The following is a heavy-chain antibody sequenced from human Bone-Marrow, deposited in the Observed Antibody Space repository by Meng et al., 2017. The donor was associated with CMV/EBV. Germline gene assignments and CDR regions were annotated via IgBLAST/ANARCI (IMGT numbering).Heavy chain of an antibody. Sequence: SVKVSCKASGGTFSSYTISWVRQAPGQGLEWMGRIIPILGIANYAQKFQGRVTMTRDTSISTAYMELSRLRSDDTAVYYCARAGGYCSSTSCYTPDYWGQGTLVTVSS. CDR1: GGTFSSYT. J-gene: IGHJ4*02. V-gene: IGHV1-69*02. CDR2: IIPILGIA. D-gene: IGHD2-2*02. CDR3: ARAGGYCSSTSCYTPDY.